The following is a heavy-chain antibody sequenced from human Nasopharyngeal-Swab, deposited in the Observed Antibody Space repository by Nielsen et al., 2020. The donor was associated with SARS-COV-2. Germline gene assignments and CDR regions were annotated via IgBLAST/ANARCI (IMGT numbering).Heavy chain of an antibody. Sequence: GESLKISCAASGFTFSNAWMSWVRQAPGKGLEWVGRIKSKTDGGTTDYAAPVKGRFTISRDDSKNTLYLQMNSLKTEDTAVYYCTTSQYGSEYYWGQGTLVSVSS. J-gene: IGHJ4*02. CDR2: IKSKTDGGTT. V-gene: IGHV3-15*01. CDR3: TTSQYGSEYY. D-gene: IGHD6-19*01. CDR1: GFTFSNAW.